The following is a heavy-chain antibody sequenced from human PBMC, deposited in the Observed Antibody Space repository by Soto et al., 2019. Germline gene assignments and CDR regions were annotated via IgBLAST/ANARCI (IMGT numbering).Heavy chain of an antibody. V-gene: IGHV3-30*18. CDR1: GFTFRSYG. CDR2: ISYDGSNK. J-gene: IGHJ4*02. CDR3: AKDLFVGATTSDY. D-gene: IGHD1-26*01. Sequence: QVQLVESGGGVVQPGRSLRLSCAASGFTFRSYGMHWVRQAPGKGLEWVAVISYDGSNKYYADSVKGRFTISRDNSKNTLYLQMNSLRAEDTAVYYCAKDLFVGATTSDYWGQGTLVTVSS.